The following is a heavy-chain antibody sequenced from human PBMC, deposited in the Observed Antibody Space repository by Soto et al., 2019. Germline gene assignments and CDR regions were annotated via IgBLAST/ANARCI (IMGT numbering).Heavy chain of an antibody. CDR3: ATNSIAVAGTPVY. CDR2: SDPEDGET. CDR1: GYTLPELS. Sequence: ASVKVSCKVSGYTLPELSMHWVRQAPGKGLEWMGGSDPEDGETIYAQKFQGRVTMTEDTSTDTAYMELSSLRSEDTAVYYCATNSIAVAGTPVYWGQGTLVTVSS. D-gene: IGHD6-19*01. J-gene: IGHJ4*02. V-gene: IGHV1-24*01.